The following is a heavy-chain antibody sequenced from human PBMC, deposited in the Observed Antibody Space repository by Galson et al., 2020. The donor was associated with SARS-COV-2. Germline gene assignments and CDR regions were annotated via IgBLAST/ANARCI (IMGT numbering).Heavy chain of an antibody. CDR1: GYTFNRYG. V-gene: IGHV1-18*04. CDR3: AREEDPTDFNPYFDY. CDR2: ISCHNGHT. Sequence: ASVKVSCKASGYTFNRYGISWVRQAPGQGLEWLGWISCHNGHTNYPQKFQGRVTMTTDKWTNTVYMELRSLRSDDTAMYYCAREEDPTDFNPYFDYWGQGTQVTVSS. J-gene: IGHJ4*02. D-gene: IGHD1-26*01.